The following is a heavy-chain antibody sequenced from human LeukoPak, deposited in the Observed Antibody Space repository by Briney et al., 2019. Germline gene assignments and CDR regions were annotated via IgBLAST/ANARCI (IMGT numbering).Heavy chain of an antibody. CDR2: IIPIFGTA. Sequence: ASVKVSCKASGGTFSSYAISWVRQAPGQGLEWMGGIIPIFGTANYAQKFQGRVTITADESTSTAYMELSSLRSEDTAVYYCAKDVSGRYSWDYWGQGTLVTVSS. D-gene: IGHD1-26*01. J-gene: IGHJ4*02. CDR1: GGTFSSYA. V-gene: IGHV1-69*13. CDR3: AKDVSGRYSWDY.